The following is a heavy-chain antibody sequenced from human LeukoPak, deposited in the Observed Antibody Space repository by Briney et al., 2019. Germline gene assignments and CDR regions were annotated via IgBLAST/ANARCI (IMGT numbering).Heavy chain of an antibody. CDR2: ISGSGGST. V-gene: IGHV3-23*01. CDR1: GFTYSSYD. CDR3: AKLQADYYFDY. J-gene: IGHJ4*02. Sequence: QPGASLRLSCAASGFTYSSYDMSWVRQAPGKGLEWVSDISGSGGSTYYADSVKGQFTISRDNSHNTLYLQMNSLRVEDTAVYYCAKLQADYYFDYWGQGTLVTVSS. D-gene: IGHD6-13*01.